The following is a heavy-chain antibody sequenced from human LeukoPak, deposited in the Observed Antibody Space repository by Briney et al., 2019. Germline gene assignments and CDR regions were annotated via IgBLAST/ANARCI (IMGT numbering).Heavy chain of an antibody. CDR3: ARKGPSTVTTYFDY. V-gene: IGHV2-5*02. J-gene: IGHJ4*02. Sequence: SGPTLVNPTQTLTLTCTFSGFSLSTSGVGVGWIRQPPGKALEWLALLYWDDDKRYSPSLRSRLTITKDTSKNQVVLTMTNMDPVDTATYYCARKGPSTVTTYFDYWGQGTLVTVSS. CDR1: GFSLSTSGVG. D-gene: IGHD4-17*01. CDR2: LYWDDDK.